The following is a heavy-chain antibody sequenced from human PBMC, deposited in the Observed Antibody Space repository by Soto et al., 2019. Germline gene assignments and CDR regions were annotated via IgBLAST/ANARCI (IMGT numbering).Heavy chain of an antibody. J-gene: IGHJ3*02. CDR1: GFTFSDYY. V-gene: IGHV3-11*06. CDR2: ISGSSGDI. CDR3: ASGRDHAFDI. Sequence: PGGSLRLSCAASGFTFSDYYMSWIRQAPGKGLEWVSYISGSSGDIFYADSVKGRFTISRDNAKNSLYLQMNSLRAEDTAVYYCASGRDHAFDIWGQGTMVTVSS.